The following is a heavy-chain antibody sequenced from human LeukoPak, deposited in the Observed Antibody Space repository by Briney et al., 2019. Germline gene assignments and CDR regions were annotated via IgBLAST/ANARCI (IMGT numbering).Heavy chain of an antibody. CDR2: IYSSGST. Sequence: PSETLSLTCTVSGRSSSSGSYYWSWIRQPAGRGLEWIGRIYSSGSTNYNPSLKSRVTISVDTSKNQLSLRLTSVTAADTAMYFCARAIWFGEGHDYWGQGTLVTVSS. J-gene: IGHJ4*02. V-gene: IGHV4-61*02. CDR3: ARAIWFGEGHDY. CDR1: GRSSSSGSYY. D-gene: IGHD3-10*01.